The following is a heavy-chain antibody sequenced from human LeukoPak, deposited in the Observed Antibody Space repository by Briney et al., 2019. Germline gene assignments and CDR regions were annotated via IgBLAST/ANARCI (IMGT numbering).Heavy chain of an antibody. CDR1: GGSIKSNNW. J-gene: IGHJ3*02. CDR2: IYHSGST. CDR3: ARAGNLYAFDI. D-gene: IGHD4-23*01. V-gene: IGHV4-4*02. Sequence: SGTLSLTCAVSGGSIKSNNWWSWVRQPPGKGLEWIGEIYHSGSTNYNPSLESRVTVSVDKSKNQFSLDLSSVTAADTAVYYCARAGNLYAFDIWGQGTMVTVSS.